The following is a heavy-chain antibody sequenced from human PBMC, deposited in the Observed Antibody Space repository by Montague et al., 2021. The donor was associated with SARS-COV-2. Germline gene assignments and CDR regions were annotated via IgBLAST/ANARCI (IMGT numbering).Heavy chain of an antibody. CDR3: ARAYCGGDCHVGP. CDR2: IYDSGSA. V-gene: IGHV4-59*01. CDR1: VGSISNYY. D-gene: IGHD2-21*02. Sequence: LRLSCTVSVGSISNYYWTWIRQPPGKGLEWIGYIYDSGSANYNPSLKSRSTISVDTSNNQFSLRLSSVTAADTAAYYCARAYCGGDCHVGPWGQGILVTVSS. J-gene: IGHJ5*02.